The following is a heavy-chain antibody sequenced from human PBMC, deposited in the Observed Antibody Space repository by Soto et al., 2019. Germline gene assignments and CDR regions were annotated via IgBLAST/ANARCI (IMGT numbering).Heavy chain of an antibody. J-gene: IGHJ4*02. Sequence: ELQLVESGGGLVQPGGSLRLSCAASGFTFSSYWMHWVRQVPGKGLVWVSHINTDGKTTTYADSVKGRFTISRDNTKNTLYLQMNSLRDEDTAEYFFVRSGGWLDYWGQGTLVTVSS. V-gene: IGHV3-74*01. D-gene: IGHD6-25*01. CDR1: GFTFSSYW. CDR3: VRSGGWLDY. CDR2: INTDGKTT.